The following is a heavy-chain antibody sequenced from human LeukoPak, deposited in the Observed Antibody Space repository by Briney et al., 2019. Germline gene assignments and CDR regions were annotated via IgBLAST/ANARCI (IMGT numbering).Heavy chain of an antibody. V-gene: IGHV3-21*03. D-gene: IGHD3-10*01. CDR1: GFIFSRYK. CDR2: ISTSSTYI. CDR3: AREVRHSLSLGGRSRFDS. Sequence: GGSLRLSCGASGFIFSRYKMNWVREAPGKGLVWVSYISTSSTYIDYGDSVKGRFTVSRDNAKDSLHLQMNSLRAEDTALYYCAREVRHSLSLGGRSRFDSWGQGTLVIVSS. J-gene: IGHJ5*01.